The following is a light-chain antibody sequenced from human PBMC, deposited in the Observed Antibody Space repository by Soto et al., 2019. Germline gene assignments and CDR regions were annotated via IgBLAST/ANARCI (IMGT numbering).Light chain of an antibody. CDR1: ISDVGGYDY. Sequence: QSALTQPASVSGSPGQSITISCTGTISDVGGYDYVSWYQQHPGKAPKLMIYDVSNRPSGVSNRFSGSKSGNTASLTISGLQADEEADYYCSSYTTSSTYVFGTGTQLTVL. CDR2: DVS. V-gene: IGLV2-14*01. J-gene: IGLJ1*01. CDR3: SSYTTSSTYV.